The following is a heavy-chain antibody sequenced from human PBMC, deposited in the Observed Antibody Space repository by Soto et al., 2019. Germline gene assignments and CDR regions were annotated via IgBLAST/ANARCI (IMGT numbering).Heavy chain of an antibody. J-gene: IGHJ4*02. Sequence: ESGGGVVQPGRSLRLSCAASGFTFSSYAMHWVRQAPGKGLEWVAVISYDGSNKYYADSVKGRFTISRDNSKNTLYLQMNSLRAEDTAVYYCARDSIAVAGTYYWGYYFDYWGQGTLVTVSS. D-gene: IGHD6-19*01. V-gene: IGHV3-30-3*01. CDR3: ARDSIAVAGTYYWGYYFDY. CDR1: GFTFSSYA. CDR2: ISYDGSNK.